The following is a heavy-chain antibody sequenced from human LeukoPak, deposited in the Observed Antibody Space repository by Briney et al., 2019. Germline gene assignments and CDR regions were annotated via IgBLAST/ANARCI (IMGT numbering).Heavy chain of an antibody. D-gene: IGHD3-10*01. Sequence: ASVKVSCKASGGTFSSYAISWVRQAPGQGLEWMGRIIPILGIANYAQKFQGRVTITADKSTSTAYMELSSLRAEDTAIYYCAKDRGSGSYYPRVENWFDPWGQGTLVTVSS. J-gene: IGHJ5*02. V-gene: IGHV1-69*04. CDR3: AKDRGSGSYYPRVENWFDP. CDR1: GGTFSSYA. CDR2: IIPILGIA.